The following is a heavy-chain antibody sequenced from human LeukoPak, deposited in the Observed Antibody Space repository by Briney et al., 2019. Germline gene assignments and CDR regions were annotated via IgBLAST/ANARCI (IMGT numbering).Heavy chain of an antibody. Sequence: GGSLRLSCVASGFTFSSYWMTWVRQAPGKGLEWVANIKPDGTQNYYVDSVEGRFTVSRDNAKNSLYLQMNSLRADETAVYYCARLRPYSSSWYAYYGMDVWGQGTTVTVSS. CDR1: GFTFSSYW. CDR3: ARLRPYSSSWYAYYGMDV. CDR2: IKPDGTQN. J-gene: IGHJ6*02. V-gene: IGHV3-7*04. D-gene: IGHD6-13*01.